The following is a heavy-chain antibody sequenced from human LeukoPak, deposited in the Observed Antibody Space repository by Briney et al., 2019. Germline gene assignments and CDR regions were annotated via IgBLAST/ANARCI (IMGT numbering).Heavy chain of an antibody. V-gene: IGHV1-18*01. CDR3: ARENNPSTGWYRPIDY. CDR2: ISTKNGYT. Sequence: ASVRVSCKASGYTFTDYLINWVRQAPGQGLEWVGSISTKNGYTKLAQKFQGRVAMTKDTSANTIYMDLKSLTFDDTAVYYCARENNPSTGWYRPIDYWGQGTLVTVSS. CDR1: GYTFTDYL. D-gene: IGHD6-19*01. J-gene: IGHJ4*02.